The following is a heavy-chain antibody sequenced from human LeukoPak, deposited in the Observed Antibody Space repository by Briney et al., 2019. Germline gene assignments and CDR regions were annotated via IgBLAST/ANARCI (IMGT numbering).Heavy chain of an antibody. CDR2: INSDGSST. D-gene: IGHD1-1*01. Sequence: PGGSLRLSCASSGFTFSSYWMHWVRQAPGKGLVWVSRINSDGSSTSYADSVKGRFTISRDNAKNTLYLQMNSLRAEDTAVYCCASNPYWNDDYFDCWGQGALVTVSS. CDR3: ASNPYWNDDYFDC. J-gene: IGHJ4*02. CDR1: GFTFSSYW. V-gene: IGHV3-74*01.